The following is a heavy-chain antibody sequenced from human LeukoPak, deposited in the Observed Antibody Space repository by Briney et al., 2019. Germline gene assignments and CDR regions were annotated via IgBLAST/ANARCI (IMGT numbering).Heavy chain of an antibody. Sequence: GGSLRLSCAASGFTFSSYSMNWVRQAPGKGLEWVSYISSSGSTIYYADSVKGRFTISRDNSKNTLYLQMNSLRAEDTAVYYCARDGHLVVVTAPYYFDYWGQGTLVTVSS. CDR3: ARDGHLVVVTAPYYFDY. J-gene: IGHJ4*02. CDR2: ISSSGSTI. D-gene: IGHD2-21*02. V-gene: IGHV3-48*01. CDR1: GFTFSSYS.